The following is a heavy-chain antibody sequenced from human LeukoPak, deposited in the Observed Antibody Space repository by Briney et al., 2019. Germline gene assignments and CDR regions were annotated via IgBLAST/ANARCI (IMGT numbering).Heavy chain of an antibody. J-gene: IGHJ4*02. D-gene: IGHD6-19*01. CDR1: GFTFSSYN. CDR2: ISSSSNYK. V-gene: IGHV3-21*01. Sequence: GGSLRLSCAASGFTFSSYNMNWVRQAPGKGLEWVSSISSSSNYKHYADSVKGRFTISRDNAKNSVYLQMNSLRAEDTAIYYCARDREQWLVRLGYYFDYWGQGTLVTVSS. CDR3: ARDREQWLVRLGYYFDY.